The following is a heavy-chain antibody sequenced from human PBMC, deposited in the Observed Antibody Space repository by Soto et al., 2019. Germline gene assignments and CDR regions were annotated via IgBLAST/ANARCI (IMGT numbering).Heavy chain of an antibody. Sequence: QVQLVESGGGLVKPGGSLRLSCAASGLTFSDHYMTWIRQAPGKGLEWISYISSSAGTIYYADSVKVRFTISRDNDKNSLYLQMTNLRADDTAVYDCARAPYFGSGTYYYYALDVWGQGTAVTVSS. CDR1: GLTFSDHY. V-gene: IGHV3-11*01. J-gene: IGHJ6*02. CDR3: ARAPYFGSGTYYYYALDV. D-gene: IGHD3-10*01. CDR2: ISSSAGTI.